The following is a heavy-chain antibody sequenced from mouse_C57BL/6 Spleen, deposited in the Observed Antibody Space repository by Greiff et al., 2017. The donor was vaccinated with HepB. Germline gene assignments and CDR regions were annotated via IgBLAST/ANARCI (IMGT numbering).Heavy chain of an antibody. Sequence: EVKLVESGGGLVKPGGSLKLSCAASGFTFSSYAMSWVRQTPEKRLEWVATISDGGSYTYYPDNVKGRFTISRDNAKNNLYLQMSHLKSEDTAMYYCARERRTRPRFAYWGQGTLFTVSA. V-gene: IGHV5-4*01. CDR2: ISDGGSYT. CDR1: GFTFSSYA. D-gene: IGHD3-1*01. J-gene: IGHJ3*01. CDR3: ARERRTRPRFAY.